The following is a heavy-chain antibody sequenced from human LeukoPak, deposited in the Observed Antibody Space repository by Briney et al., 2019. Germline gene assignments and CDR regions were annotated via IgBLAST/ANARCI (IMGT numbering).Heavy chain of an antibody. Sequence: ASDTLSLTCAVYGESLNYYYWSWIRQSPEKGLEWIGEVFDGKTTNYNPSLKSRVTISAVTSSNQFSLNLKSVTAADTAVYYCARGSSRWFREPTTRGGIDPWGQGTLVTVSS. CDR3: ARGSSRWFREPTTRGGIDP. V-gene: IGHV4-34*01. J-gene: IGHJ5*02. CDR2: VFDGKTT. CDR1: GESLNYYY. D-gene: IGHD3-10*01.